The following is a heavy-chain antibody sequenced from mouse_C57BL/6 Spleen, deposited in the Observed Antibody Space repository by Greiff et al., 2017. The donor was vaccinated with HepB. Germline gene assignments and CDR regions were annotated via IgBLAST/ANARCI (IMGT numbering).Heavy chain of an antibody. CDR1: GYAFSSSW. CDR3: ARTELGRPFDY. V-gene: IGHV1-82*01. CDR2: IYPGDGDT. D-gene: IGHD4-1*01. J-gene: IGHJ2*01. Sequence: QVQLQQSGPELVKPGASVKISCKASGYAFSSSWMNWVKQRPGKGLEWIGRIYPGDGDTNYNGKFKGKATLTADKSSSTAYMQLSSLTSEDSAVYFCARTELGRPFDYWGQGTTLTVSS.